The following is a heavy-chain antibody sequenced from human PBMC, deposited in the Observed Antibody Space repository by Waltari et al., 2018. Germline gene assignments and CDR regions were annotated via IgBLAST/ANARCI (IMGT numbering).Heavy chain of an antibody. CDR3: ARGGSCSGGSRYYGPPFDY. V-gene: IGHV4-4*02. CDR2: SYHSGST. Sequence: QVQLQESGPGLVKPSGTLSLTCAVSGGSISSSNGWSWVRQPQGKGLEWIGESYHSGSTHYIPSLKSRVTIAGDTSKHQFSLKLSSVPAADTAVYYCARGGSCSGGSRYYGPPFDYWGQGTLVSVSS. D-gene: IGHD2-15*01. J-gene: IGHJ4*02. CDR1: GGSISSSNG.